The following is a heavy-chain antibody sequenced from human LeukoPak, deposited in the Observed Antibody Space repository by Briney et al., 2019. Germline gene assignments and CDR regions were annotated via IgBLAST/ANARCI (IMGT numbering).Heavy chain of an antibody. J-gene: IGHJ4*02. CDR1: GFTVSSNY. V-gene: IGHV3-53*01. D-gene: IGHD3-22*01. CDR3: ARSASGYYYVDFDS. CDR2: IYSADTT. Sequence: GGSLRLSCAASGFTVSSNYMSWVRQAPGKGLEWVSVIYSADTTYYADPVKGRFTISRDNSKNTLFLQMNSLRAEDSAVYYCARSASGYYYVDFDSWGQGTLVTVSS.